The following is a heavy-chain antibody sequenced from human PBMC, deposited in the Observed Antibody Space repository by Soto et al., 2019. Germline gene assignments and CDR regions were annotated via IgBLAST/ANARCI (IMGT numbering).Heavy chain of an antibody. CDR1: GGSISSGDYY. D-gene: IGHD2-15*01. CDR3: ARREGGGYCSGGSCYGYYFDY. V-gene: IGHV4-30-4*01. CDR2: IYYSGST. Sequence: SETLSLTXTVSGGSISSGDYYWSWIRQPPGKGLEWIGYIYYSGSTYYNPSLKSRVTISVDTSKNQFSLKLSSVTAADTAVYYCARREGGGYCSGGSCYGYYFDYWGQGTLVTVS. J-gene: IGHJ4*02.